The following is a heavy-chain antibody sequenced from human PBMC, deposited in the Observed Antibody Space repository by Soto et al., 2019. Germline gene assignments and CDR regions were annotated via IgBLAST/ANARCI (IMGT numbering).Heavy chain of an antibody. V-gene: IGHV4-4*07. CDR1: GASFTCCS. J-gene: IGHJ5*02. CDR3: ARDGDTAGDL. Sequence: QVQLQESGPGLVKPSETLSLNGTVSGASFTCCSWSWIRQPAGKGLEWIGRFYSTESSIHNPNLTSRVTISVDTSKNELSLKVASVTAADTAVYYCARDGDTAGDLWGQGTLVTVSS. CDR2: FYSTESS. D-gene: IGHD6-13*01.